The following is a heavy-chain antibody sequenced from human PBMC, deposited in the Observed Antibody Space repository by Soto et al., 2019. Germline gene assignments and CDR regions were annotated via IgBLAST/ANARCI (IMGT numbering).Heavy chain of an antibody. CDR2: INPGDSDT. Sequence: GESLKISCKGSGYTFTNYWIAWVRQMPGKGLEWMGIINPGDSDTRYSPSFQGQVTLSADKSINTAYLQWSSLKASDTAMYFCGKPDSTGYYPDPGGKGTLVTSPS. J-gene: IGHJ5*02. V-gene: IGHV5-51*01. CDR3: GKPDSTGYYPDP. CDR1: GYTFTNYW. D-gene: IGHD3-22*01.